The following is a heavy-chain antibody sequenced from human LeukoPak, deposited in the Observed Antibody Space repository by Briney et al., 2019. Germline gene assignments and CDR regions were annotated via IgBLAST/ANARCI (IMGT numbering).Heavy chain of an antibody. V-gene: IGHV3-23*01. CDR2: ISGSGAST. J-gene: IGHJ4*02. CDR1: GFAFCSSA. Sequence: GGSLRLSCAASGFAFCSSAVSWVRQAPGKGLEWFSGISGSGASTYYADSVTGRFTISRDDSRNTLYLQMNSLRGDDTAAYYCAKDVGKWESLHFFDYWGQGTLVTVSS. D-gene: IGHD1-26*01. CDR3: AKDVGKWESLHFFDY.